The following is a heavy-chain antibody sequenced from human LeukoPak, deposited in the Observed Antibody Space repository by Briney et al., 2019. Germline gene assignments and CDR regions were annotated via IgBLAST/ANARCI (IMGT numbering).Heavy chain of an antibody. CDR1: GFTFSSYS. CDR2: ISSSSSYI. Sequence: GGSLRLSCAASGFTFSSYSMNWVRQAPGKGLEWVSSISSSSSYIYYADSVKGRFTISRDNAKNSLYLQMNSLRAEDTAVYYCAKRQVRDFDYWGQGTLVTVSS. D-gene: IGHD3-10*01. J-gene: IGHJ4*02. CDR3: AKRQVRDFDY. V-gene: IGHV3-21*01.